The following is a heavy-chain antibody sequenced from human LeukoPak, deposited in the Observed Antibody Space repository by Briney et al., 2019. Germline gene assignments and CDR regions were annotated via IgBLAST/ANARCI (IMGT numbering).Heavy chain of an antibody. D-gene: IGHD4-23*01. CDR2: IRGGGNSP. CDR3: ARYDYGGNYDY. Sequence: GGSLRLSCATSGFTFSSYAMSWVRQAPGKGLEWVSAIRGGGNSPYYADSVKGRFTVSRDNAKNSLYLQMNGLRAEDTAVYYCARYDYGGNYDYWGQGTLVTVSS. CDR1: GFTFSSYA. V-gene: IGHV3-23*01. J-gene: IGHJ4*02.